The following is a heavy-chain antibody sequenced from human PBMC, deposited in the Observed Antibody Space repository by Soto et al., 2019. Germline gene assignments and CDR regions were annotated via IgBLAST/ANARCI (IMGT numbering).Heavy chain of an antibody. CDR3: AKDDGLWYLDY. V-gene: IGHV3-30*18. J-gene: IGHJ4*02. CDR1: GFTFSSYG. D-gene: IGHD5-18*01. CDR2: MSYDGSNT. Sequence: QVHVVESGGGVVLPGRSLRLSCATSGFTFSSYGMHWVRQAPGKGLEWVAVMSYDGSNTYYGESVKGQFTISRDNSKNTLYLQMNSLRAEDTAVYYCAKDDGLWYLDYWGQGILVTVSS.